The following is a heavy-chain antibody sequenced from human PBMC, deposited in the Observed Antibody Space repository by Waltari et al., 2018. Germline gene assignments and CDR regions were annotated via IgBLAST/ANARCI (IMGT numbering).Heavy chain of an antibody. J-gene: IGHJ4*02. CDR2: INVGGTIT. CDR1: GSTFSDYD. Sequence: EVQLLESGGGLVQPGGSLRLSCAASGSTFSDYDMIWVRQSPEKGLEWVSVINVGGTITHYAGSVKGRFTMSREDSKNTMHLQMSSLRGEDTAVYYCARGVRGTWLSLDYWGQGTLVTVSS. CDR3: ARGVRGTWLSLDY. V-gene: IGHV3-23*03. D-gene: IGHD5-12*01.